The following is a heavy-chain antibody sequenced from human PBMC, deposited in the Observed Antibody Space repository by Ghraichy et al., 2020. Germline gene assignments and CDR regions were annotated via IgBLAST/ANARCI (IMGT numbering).Heavy chain of an antibody. D-gene: IGHD1-14*01. J-gene: IGHJ6*02. CDR2: IWYDGSNK. Sequence: GWSLRLSCAASGFTFSSYGMHWVRQAPGKGLEWVAVIWYDGSNKYYADSVKGRFTISRDNSKNTLYLQMNSLRAEDTAVYYCARGWHDVYRPYGMDVWGQGTTVTVSS. CDR3: ARGWHDVYRPYGMDV. V-gene: IGHV3-33*01. CDR1: GFTFSSYG.